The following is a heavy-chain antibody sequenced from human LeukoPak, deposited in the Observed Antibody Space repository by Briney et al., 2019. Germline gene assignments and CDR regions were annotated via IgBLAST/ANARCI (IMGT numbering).Heavy chain of an antibody. Sequence: GGSLRLSCAASGFTFSSDAMSWVRQAPGKGLEWVSAISGSGGSTYYADSVKGRFTISRDNSKNTLYLQMNSLRAEETAVYYCAKVWGSSSLYYYYMDVWGKGTTVTVSS. D-gene: IGHD6-6*01. CDR1: GFTFSSDA. V-gene: IGHV3-23*01. J-gene: IGHJ6*03. CDR2: ISGSGGST. CDR3: AKVWGSSSLYYYYMDV.